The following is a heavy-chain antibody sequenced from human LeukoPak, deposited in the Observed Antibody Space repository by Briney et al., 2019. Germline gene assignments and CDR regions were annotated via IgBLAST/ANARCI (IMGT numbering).Heavy chain of an antibody. CDR1: GFTFSSYE. CDR2: ISSSGSTI. CDR3: AILPEGSGDAFDI. J-gene: IGHJ3*02. Sequence: GGSLRLSCAASGFTFSSYEMNWVRQAPGKRLEWVSYISSSGSTIYYADSVKGRFTISRDNAKNSLYLQMNSLRAEDTAVYYCAILPEGSGDAFDIWGQGTMVTVSS. D-gene: IGHD1-26*01. V-gene: IGHV3-48*03.